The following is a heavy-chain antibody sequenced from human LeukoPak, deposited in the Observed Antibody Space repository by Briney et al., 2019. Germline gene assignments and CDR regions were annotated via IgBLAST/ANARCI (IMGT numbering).Heavy chain of an antibody. J-gene: IGHJ4*02. V-gene: IGHV4-61*02. CDR1: GGSISSGSYY. Sequence: KASETLSLTCTVSGGSISSGSYYWSWIRQPAGKGLEWIGRIYTSGSTNYNPSLKSRVTISVDTSKNQFSLKLSSVTAADTAVYYCARIAVAGTRYSWGQGTLVTVSS. CDR3: ARIAVAGTRYS. CDR2: IYTSGST. D-gene: IGHD6-19*01.